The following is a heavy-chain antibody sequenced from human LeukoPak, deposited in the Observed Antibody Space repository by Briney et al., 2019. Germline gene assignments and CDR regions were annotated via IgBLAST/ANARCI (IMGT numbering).Heavy chain of an antibody. Sequence: PGGSLRLSCAASGFTFSSYGMHWVRQAPGKGLEWVAFIRYDGSNKYYADSVKGRFTISRDNSNKTLYLQMSSLRAEDTAVYYCAKIIVVVPAATDFFDYWGQGTLVTVSS. CDR2: IRYDGSNK. J-gene: IGHJ4*02. V-gene: IGHV3-30*02. CDR3: AKIIVVVPAATDFFDY. CDR1: GFTFSSYG. D-gene: IGHD2-2*01.